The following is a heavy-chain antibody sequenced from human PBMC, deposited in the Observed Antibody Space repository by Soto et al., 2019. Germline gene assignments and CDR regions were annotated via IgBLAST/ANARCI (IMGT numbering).Heavy chain of an antibody. Sequence: ASVKVSCKASGGTFSSYAISWVRQAPGQGLEWMGGIIPIFGTANYAQKFQGRVTITADESTSTAYMELSSLRSEDTAVYYCARIRRLGYCSGGSCYGGGSDYYYYGMDVWGQGTTVTVSS. D-gene: IGHD2-15*01. CDR2: IIPIFGTA. CDR3: ARIRRLGYCSGGSCYGGGSDYYYYGMDV. V-gene: IGHV1-69*13. J-gene: IGHJ6*02. CDR1: GGTFSSYA.